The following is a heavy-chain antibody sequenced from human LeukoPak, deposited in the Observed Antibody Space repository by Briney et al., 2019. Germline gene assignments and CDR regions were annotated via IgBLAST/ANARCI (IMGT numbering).Heavy chain of an antibody. D-gene: IGHD5-18*01. V-gene: IGHV1-69*06. CDR3: ATPGPVTATARPPDYYYYMDV. CDR2: IIPIFGTA. Sequence: SVKVSCKASGGTFSSYAISWVRQAPGQGLEWMGGIIPIFGTANYAQKFQGRVTITADKSTSTAYMELSSLRSEDTAVYYCATPGPVTATARPPDYYYYMDVWGKGTTVTVSS. CDR1: GGTFSSYA. J-gene: IGHJ6*03.